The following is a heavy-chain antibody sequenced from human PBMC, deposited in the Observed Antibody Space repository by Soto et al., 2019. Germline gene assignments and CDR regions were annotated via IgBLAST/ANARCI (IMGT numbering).Heavy chain of an antibody. V-gene: IGHV2-5*02. CDR3: AHREYGSGSHHFDY. CDR2: IYWDDDT. J-gene: IGHJ4*02. D-gene: IGHD3-10*01. CDR1: GFSLSTSGMG. Sequence: QITLKESGPPLVKPTQTLTLTCTFSGFSLSTSGMGVGWIRQPPGKALEWLALIYWDDDTRYRPSLKSGLTNTKYTSKNQVVLTMTNMDPVDTATYYCAHREYGSGSHHFDYWGQGTLVTVSS.